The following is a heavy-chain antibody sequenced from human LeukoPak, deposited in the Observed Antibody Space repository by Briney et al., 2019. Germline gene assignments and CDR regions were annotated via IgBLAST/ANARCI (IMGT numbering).Heavy chain of an antibody. Sequence: SETLSLTCAVYGGSFSGYYWSWIRQPPGKGLEWIGEINHSGSTNYNPSLKSRVTISVDTSKNQFPLKLSSVTAADTAVYYCARGRKSITTAGGYFDLWGRGTLVTVSS. CDR3: ARGRKSITTAGGYFDL. J-gene: IGHJ2*01. CDR2: INHSGST. CDR1: GGSFSGYY. D-gene: IGHD3-10*01. V-gene: IGHV4-34*01.